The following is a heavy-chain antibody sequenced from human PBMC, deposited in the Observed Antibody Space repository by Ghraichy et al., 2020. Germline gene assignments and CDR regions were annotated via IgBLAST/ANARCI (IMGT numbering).Heavy chain of an antibody. CDR2: IYYSGST. CDR1: GGSISSYY. J-gene: IGHJ4*02. CDR3: ARDHGIAAAGNY. D-gene: IGHD6-13*01. V-gene: IGHV4-59*01. Sequence: SETLSLTCTVSGGSISSYYWSWIRQPPGKGLEWIGYIYYSGSTNYNPSLKSRVTISVDTSKNQFSLKLSSVTAADTAVYYCARDHGIAAAGNYWGQGTLVTVSS.